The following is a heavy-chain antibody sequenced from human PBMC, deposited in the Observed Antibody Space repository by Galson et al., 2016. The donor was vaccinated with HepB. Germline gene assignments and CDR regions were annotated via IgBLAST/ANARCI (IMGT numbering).Heavy chain of an antibody. V-gene: IGHV3-23*01. CDR1: GFTFTNYA. D-gene: IGHD3-22*01. CDR2: VTDIGTT. CDR3: TKEEDFFDSTGYYVT. Sequence: SLRLSCAASGFTFTNYAMWWARQAPGKGLEWVSAVTDIGTTYYADSVKGRFIISRDNSENMVYLQMNSLRAEDTAVYFCTKEEDFFDSTGYYVTWGQGTLVVVSS. J-gene: IGHJ4*01.